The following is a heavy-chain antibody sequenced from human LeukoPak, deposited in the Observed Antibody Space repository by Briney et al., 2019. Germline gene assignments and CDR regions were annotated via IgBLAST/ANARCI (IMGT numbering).Heavy chain of an antibody. Sequence: PSETLSLTCTVSGGSISSNSHYWGWIRQSPGTGLEWIGSIYYSGTTYYNPSLKSRVTISIDTSKNQFSLKLNSVTAADSGVYYCAKRSSNFGSEYFQQWGPGTLVTVSS. CDR1: GGSISSNSHY. J-gene: IGHJ1*01. V-gene: IGHV4-39*07. CDR2: IYYSGTT. CDR3: AKRSSNFGSEYFQQ. D-gene: IGHD4-11*01.